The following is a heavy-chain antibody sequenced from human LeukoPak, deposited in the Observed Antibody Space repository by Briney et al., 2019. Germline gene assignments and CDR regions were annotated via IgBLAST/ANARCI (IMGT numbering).Heavy chain of an antibody. J-gene: IGHJ3*02. V-gene: IGHV3-7*01. Sequence: PGGSLRLSCAASGFTFSSYWMSWVRQAPGKGLEWVANIKQDGSEKYYVDSVKGRFTISRDNAKNSLYLQMNSLRAEDTAVYYCARGNGYSGFRDAFDIWGQGTMVTVSS. D-gene: IGHD5-12*01. CDR3: ARGNGYSGFRDAFDI. CDR1: GFTFSSYW. CDR2: IKQDGSEK.